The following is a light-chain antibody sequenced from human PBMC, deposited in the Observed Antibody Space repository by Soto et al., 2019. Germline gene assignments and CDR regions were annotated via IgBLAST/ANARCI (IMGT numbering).Light chain of an antibody. V-gene: IGKV1-5*03. Sequence: DIQMTQSPSILSASVGDRATITCRASQSIGSWVAWYQQKPGRAPNLLIHKASHLESGVPSRFSGSGSGTEFTLTISSLQPGDFATYYCQHYNSYPWTFGQGTKVDI. J-gene: IGKJ1*01. CDR1: QSIGSW. CDR2: KAS. CDR3: QHYNSYPWT.